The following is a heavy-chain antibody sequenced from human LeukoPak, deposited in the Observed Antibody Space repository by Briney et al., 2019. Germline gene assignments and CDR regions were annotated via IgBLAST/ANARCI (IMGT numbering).Heavy chain of an antibody. V-gene: IGHV4-39*01. CDR1: GGSISGSSYF. D-gene: IGHD2-2*01. Sequence: SETLSLTCTVSGGSISGSSYFWGWIRQSPGKGLEWIGSIYYSGSTYYNPSLKSRATISVDTSKNQFSLKLSSVTAADTAVYYCARHVSSQLVDYWGQGTLVTVSS. CDR3: ARHVSSQLVDY. CDR2: IYYSGST. J-gene: IGHJ4*02.